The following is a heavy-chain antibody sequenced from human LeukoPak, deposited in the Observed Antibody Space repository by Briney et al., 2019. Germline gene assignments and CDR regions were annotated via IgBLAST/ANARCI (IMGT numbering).Heavy chain of an antibody. CDR3: ARAAGLRCSGGSCYYYYGMDV. CDR2: INHSGST. D-gene: IGHD2-15*01. V-gene: IGHV4-34*01. Sequence: SETLSLTCAVYGGSFSGYYWSWIRQPQGKGLEWIGVINHSGSTNYNPSLKSRVTIPVDTSKNQFSLKLSSVTAADTAVYYCARAAGLRCSGGSCYYYYGMDVWGQGTTVTVSS. CDR1: GGSFSGYY. J-gene: IGHJ6*02.